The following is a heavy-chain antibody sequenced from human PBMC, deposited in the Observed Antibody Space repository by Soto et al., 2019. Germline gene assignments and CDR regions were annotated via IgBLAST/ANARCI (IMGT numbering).Heavy chain of an antibody. CDR1: GFTFSHYV. J-gene: IGHJ6*02. CDR3: AKVRASYLSASYFYYGLDV. D-gene: IGHD3-10*01. Sequence: EVQLLESGGGLVRPGGSLRLSCEASGFTFSHYVLSWVRQAPGRGLEWVSSISGSGSTIYLADSVRGRFAMSRDLSRNTVSLQMNSLRAEDTAIYYCAKVRASYLSASYFYYGLDVWGQGTTVTVS. V-gene: IGHV3-23*01. CDR2: ISGSGSTI.